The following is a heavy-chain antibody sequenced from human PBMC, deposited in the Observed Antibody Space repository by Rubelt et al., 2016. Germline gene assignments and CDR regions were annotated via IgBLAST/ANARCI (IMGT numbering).Heavy chain of an antibody. Sequence: AISGSGGSTYYGDSVKGRFTISSDNSRNTLYLQMHSLRAEDTAVYYCAKDLESSGDNTYGAFDIWGQGTMVTVAS. CDR2: ISGSGGST. V-gene: IGHV3-23*01. CDR3: AKDLESSGDNTYGAFDI. J-gene: IGHJ3*02. D-gene: IGHD2-15*01.